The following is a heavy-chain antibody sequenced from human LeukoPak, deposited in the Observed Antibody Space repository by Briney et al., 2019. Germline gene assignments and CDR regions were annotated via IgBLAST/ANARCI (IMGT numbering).Heavy chain of an antibody. CDR3: ARGGESGRYYYDSSGPHGLDY. Sequence: SETLSLTCAVSGGSTSSGGYSWSWIRQPPGKGLEWIGYIYHSGSTYYNPSLKSRVTISVDRPKNQFSLKLSSVTAADTAVYYCARGGESGRYYYDSSGPHGLDYWGQGTLVTVSS. V-gene: IGHV4-30-2*01. CDR1: GGSTSSGGYS. J-gene: IGHJ4*02. D-gene: IGHD3-22*01. CDR2: IYHSGST.